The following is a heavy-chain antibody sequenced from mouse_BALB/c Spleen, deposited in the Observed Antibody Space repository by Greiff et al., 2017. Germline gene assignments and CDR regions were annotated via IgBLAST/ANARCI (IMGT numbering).Heavy chain of an antibody. CDR1: GYSITSDYA. Sequence: DVQLQESGPGLVKPSQSLSLTCTVTGYSITSDYAWNWIRQFPGNKLEWMGYISYSGSTSYNPSLKSRISITRDTSKNQFFLQLNSVTTEDTATYYCARGDYYGSSYWYFDVWGAGTTVTVSS. V-gene: IGHV3-2*02. D-gene: IGHD1-1*01. CDR3: ARGDYYGSSYWYFDV. J-gene: IGHJ1*01. CDR2: ISYSGST.